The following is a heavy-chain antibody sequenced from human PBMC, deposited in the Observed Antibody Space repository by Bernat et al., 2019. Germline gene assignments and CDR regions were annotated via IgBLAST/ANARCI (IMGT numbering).Heavy chain of an antibody. J-gene: IGHJ2*01. Sequence: QVLLQESGPGLVKPSETLSLTCTVSGDSVNSGSCYWSWIRQPPGKGLEWIGYVSYRGSSNYNPSLKNRVTIPAATSKNQFSLKLSSVTAADTAVYYCASNNVIVGAAWCFELWGRGTLVSVSS. CDR3: ASNNVIVGAAWCFEL. CDR2: VSYRGSS. V-gene: IGHV4-61*01. CDR1: GDSVNSGSCY. D-gene: IGHD1-26*01.